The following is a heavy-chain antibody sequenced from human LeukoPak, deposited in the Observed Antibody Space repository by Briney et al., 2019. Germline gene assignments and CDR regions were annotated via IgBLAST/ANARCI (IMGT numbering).Heavy chain of an antibody. Sequence: SVKVSCKASGGTFSSYAISWVRQAPGQGLEWMGGIIPIFGTADYAQKFQGRVTITADESTSTAYMELSSLRSEDTAVYYCAREIPLLGYCSSTSCYSYYFDYWGQGTLVTVSS. CDR2: IIPIFGTA. CDR3: AREIPLLGYCSSTSCYSYYFDY. V-gene: IGHV1-69*01. J-gene: IGHJ4*02. CDR1: GGTFSSYA. D-gene: IGHD2-2*01.